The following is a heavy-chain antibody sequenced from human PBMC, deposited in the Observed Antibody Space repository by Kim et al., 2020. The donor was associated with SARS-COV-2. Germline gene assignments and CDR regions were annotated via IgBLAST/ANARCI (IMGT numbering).Heavy chain of an antibody. CDR1: GFTVSNNY. D-gene: IGHD3-3*01. CDR2: IYDDGTT. CDR3: ARGARFSAVFDF. V-gene: IGHV3-53*01. J-gene: IGHJ4*02. Sequence: GGSLRLSCAASGFTVSNNYMTWIRQAPGKGLEWVSVIYDDGTTHYADSIKGRFTISRDNPKNTLYLQMNSLSVEATAVYYCARGARFSAVFDFWGQGTLV.